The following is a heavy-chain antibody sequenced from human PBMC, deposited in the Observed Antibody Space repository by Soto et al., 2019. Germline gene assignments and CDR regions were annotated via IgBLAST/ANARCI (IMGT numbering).Heavy chain of an antibody. D-gene: IGHD3-22*01. J-gene: IGHJ4*02. CDR3: ARELSSYYYDSSGYPPD. V-gene: IGHV4-31*03. CDR2: IYYSGST. CDR1: GGSISSGGYY. Sequence: SETLSLTCTVSGGSISSGGYYWSWIRQHPGKGLEWIGYIYYSGSTYYNQSLKSRVTISVDTSKNQFSLKLSSVTAADTAVYYCARELSSYYYDSSGYPPDWGQGTLVTVSS.